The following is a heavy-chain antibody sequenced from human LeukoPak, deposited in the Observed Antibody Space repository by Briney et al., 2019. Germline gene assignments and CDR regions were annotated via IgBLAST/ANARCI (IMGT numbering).Heavy chain of an antibody. CDR1: GFTFDDYW. CDR3: ATTATDWSGYYGD. J-gene: IGHJ4*02. D-gene: IGHD3-3*01. Sequence: GGSLRLSCGASGFTFDDYWMSWVRQAPGQGLEWVANINQDGSEKYYLDSAKGRFTISRDNAKNSLYLQMNSLRAEDTAVYYCATTATDWSGYYGDWGQGTLVTVSS. CDR2: INQDGSEK. V-gene: IGHV3-7*01.